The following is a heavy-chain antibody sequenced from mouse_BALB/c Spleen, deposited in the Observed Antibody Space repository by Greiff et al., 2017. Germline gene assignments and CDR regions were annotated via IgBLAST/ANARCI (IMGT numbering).Heavy chain of an antibody. D-gene: IGHD1-2*01. CDR3: AVHYYGYVGAY. J-gene: IGHJ3*01. Sequence: EVQLVESGGDLVKPGGSLKLSCAASGFTFSSYGMSWVRQTPDKRLEWVATISSGGSYTYYPDSVKGRFTISRDNAKNTLYLQMNSLQTDDTAMYYCAVHYYGYVGAYWGQGTLVTVSA. CDR2: ISSGGSYT. V-gene: IGHV5-6*01. CDR1: GFTFSSYG.